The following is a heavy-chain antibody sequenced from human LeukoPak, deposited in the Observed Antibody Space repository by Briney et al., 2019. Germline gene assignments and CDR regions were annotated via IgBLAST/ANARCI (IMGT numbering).Heavy chain of an antibody. CDR1: GGPFRGYY. J-gene: IGHJ4*02. V-gene: IGHV4-34*01. CDR2: INHSGST. Sequence: SETLSHTCAVWGGPFRGYYWRCIRQPPGKGLEWIGEINHSGSTKYNPSLKSRVTISVDTSKNQFSLKLSSVTAADTAMYYCASAFLQGGYYPSGSPLPGVHWRGGTLVTISS. CDR3: ASAFLQGGYYPSGSPLPGVH. D-gene: IGHD3-10*01.